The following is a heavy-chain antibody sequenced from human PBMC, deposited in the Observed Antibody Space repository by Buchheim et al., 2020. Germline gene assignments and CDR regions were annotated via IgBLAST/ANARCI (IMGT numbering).Heavy chain of an antibody. J-gene: IGHJ4*02. CDR2: ISYDGSNK. D-gene: IGHD4-23*01. CDR1: GFTFSSYA. Sequence: QVQLVESGGGVVQPGRSLRLSCAASGFTFSSYAMHWVRQAPGKGLEWGAVISYDGSNKYYADSVKGRFTISRDNSKNTLYLQMNSLRAEDTAVYYCARSDYGGNFFDYWGQGTL. CDR3: ARSDYGGNFFDY. V-gene: IGHV3-30-3*01.